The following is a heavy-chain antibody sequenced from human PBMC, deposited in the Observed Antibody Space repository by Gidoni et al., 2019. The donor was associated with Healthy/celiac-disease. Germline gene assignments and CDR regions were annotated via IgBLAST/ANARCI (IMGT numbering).Heavy chain of an antibody. CDR1: GFTFSSYG. CDR3: ARDGDSYYYDSSGYYPPDY. CDR2: IWYDGSNK. Sequence: QVQLVESGGGVVQPGRSLRLSCAASGFTFSSYGMHWVRQAPGKGLEWVAVIWYDGSNKYYADSVKGRFTISRDNSKNTLYLQMNSLRAEDTAVYYCARDGDSYYYDSSGYYPPDYWGQGTLVTVSS. J-gene: IGHJ4*02. D-gene: IGHD3-22*01. V-gene: IGHV3-33*01.